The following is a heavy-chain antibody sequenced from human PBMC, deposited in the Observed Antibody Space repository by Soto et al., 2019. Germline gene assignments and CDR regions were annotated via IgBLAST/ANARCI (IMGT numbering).Heavy chain of an antibody. V-gene: IGHV3-23*01. CDR2: ISVSGTST. J-gene: IGHJ4*02. CDR3: AKDWTRGSGGYPDYFDY. D-gene: IGHD3-10*01. Sequence: GGSLRLSGSGSGFTFSAYGMSWVRQAPGKGLEWVSGISVSGTSTYYADSVKGRFTISRDNSKNTLYLQMKRLRAEDTALYYCAKDWTRGSGGYPDYFDYWGRGTLVTVSS. CDR1: GFTFSAYG.